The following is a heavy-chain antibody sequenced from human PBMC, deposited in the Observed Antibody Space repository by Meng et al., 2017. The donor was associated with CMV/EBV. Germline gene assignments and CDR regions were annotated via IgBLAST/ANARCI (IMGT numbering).Heavy chain of an antibody. CDR3: ARELELQYYYGMDV. D-gene: IGHD1-7*01. V-gene: IGHV3-30*04. Sequence: GGPLRLSCAASGFTFSSYAMHWVRQAPGKGLEWVAVISYDGSNKYYADSVKGRFTISRDNSKNTLYLQMNSLRAEDTAVYYCARELELQYYYGMDVWGQGTTVTVSS. J-gene: IGHJ6*02. CDR1: GFTFSSYA. CDR2: ISYDGSNK.